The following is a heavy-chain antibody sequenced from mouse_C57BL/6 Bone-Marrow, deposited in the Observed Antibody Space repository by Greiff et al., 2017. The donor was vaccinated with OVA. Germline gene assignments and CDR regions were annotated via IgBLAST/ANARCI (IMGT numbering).Heavy chain of an antibody. CDR2: IDPSDSYT. V-gene: IGHV1-69*01. Sequence: QVQLQQPGAELVMPGASVKLSCKASGYTFTSYWMHWVKQRPGQGLEWIGEIDPSDSYTNYNQKFKGKSTLTVDKSSSTAYMQLSSLTSEDSAVYYCAREYYDYGGYFDHWGQGTTLTVSS. D-gene: IGHD2-4*01. J-gene: IGHJ2*01. CDR1: GYTFTSYW. CDR3: AREYYDYGGYFDH.